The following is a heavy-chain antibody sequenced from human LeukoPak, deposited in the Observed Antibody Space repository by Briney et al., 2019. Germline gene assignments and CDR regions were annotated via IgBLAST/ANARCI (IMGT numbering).Heavy chain of an antibody. CDR1: GYSFTSYW. D-gene: IGHD6-13*01. CDR3: ARLGASSSWPFDY. J-gene: IGHJ4*02. Sequence: GESLKISCKGSGYSFTSYWIGWVRQMPGKGLECMGIIYPGDSATRYSPSFQGHVTISVDKSITTAYLQWSSLKASDTAMYYCARLGASSSWPFDYWGQGILVTVSS. CDR2: IYPGDSAT. V-gene: IGHV5-51*01.